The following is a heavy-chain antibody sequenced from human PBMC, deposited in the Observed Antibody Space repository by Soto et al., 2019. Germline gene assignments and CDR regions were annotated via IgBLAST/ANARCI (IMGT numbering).Heavy chain of an antibody. CDR3: ARFSGSYTRGLDC. V-gene: IGHV3-72*01. D-gene: IGHD1-26*01. CDR2: SRNKANSYST. CDR1: GFTFSDHY. Sequence: EVQLVESGGALVQLGGSLRLSCAAPGFTFSDHYMDWVRQAPGKGLEWVGRSRNKANSYSTEYAASVKGRFTISRDESKNSLYLQMNSLKTEDTAVYYCARFSGSYTRGLDCWGQGTLVTVSS. J-gene: IGHJ4*02.